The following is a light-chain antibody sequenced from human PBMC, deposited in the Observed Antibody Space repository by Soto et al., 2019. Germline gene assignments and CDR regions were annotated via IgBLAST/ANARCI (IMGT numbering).Light chain of an antibody. CDR1: SSNIGSNT. V-gene: IGLV1-44*01. CDR2: TAG. J-gene: IGLJ1*01. Sequence: QSVLTQPLSASASPGPRVTISCSGGSSNIGSNTVAWYQHLPGTAPPRLIFTAGQRPSGVPGRVSGSKSGTSASLAISGLQSEDEAEYDCSAWDNSLNCYVFGPGTKLTVL. CDR3: SAWDNSLNCYV.